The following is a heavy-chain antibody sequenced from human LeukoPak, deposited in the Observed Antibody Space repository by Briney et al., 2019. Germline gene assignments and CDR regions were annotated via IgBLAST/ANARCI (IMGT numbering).Heavy chain of an antibody. CDR3: ARSGITTIPNFDY. V-gene: IGHV1-2*02. CDR1: GYTFSGYY. D-gene: IGHD5-12*01. J-gene: IGHJ4*02. CDR2: INPNSGAT. Sequence: ASVKFSCKASGYTFSGYYIHWVRQAPGQGLGWMGWINPNSGATNNAQKFQGRVTVNRDRSISTVYMDLNKLRSDDTAVYYCARSGITTIPNFDYWGQGSLVTVSS.